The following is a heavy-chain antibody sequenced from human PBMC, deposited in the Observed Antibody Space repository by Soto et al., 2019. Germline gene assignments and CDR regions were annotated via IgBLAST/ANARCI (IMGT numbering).Heavy chain of an antibody. CDR3: ARDGGGPQYYDILTGYQSNFDY. D-gene: IGHD3-9*01. CDR1: GFTFSSYS. J-gene: IGHJ4*02. V-gene: IGHV3-48*01. CDR2: ISSSSSTI. Sequence: HPGGSLRLSCAASGFTFSSYSMNWVRQAPGKGLEWVSYISSSSSTIYYADSVKGRFTISRDNAKNSLYLQMNSLRAEDTAVYYCARDGGGPQYYDILTGYQSNFDYWGQGTLVTVSS.